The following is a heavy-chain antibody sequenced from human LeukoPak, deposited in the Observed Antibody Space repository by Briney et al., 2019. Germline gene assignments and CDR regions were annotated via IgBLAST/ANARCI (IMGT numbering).Heavy chain of an antibody. V-gene: IGHV1-46*01. CDR2: INPSGGST. Sequence: ASVKVSCKAAGYIFISYYLYRVRQDPGQGLERMGVINPSGGSTTSAQKFQDRVTMTRDTSTSTVHMELRTLRSEDTAVYYCARGPGPADDGGGYCFDYWGQGTLVTVSS. CDR1: GYIFISYY. D-gene: IGHD3-22*01. J-gene: IGHJ4*02. CDR3: ARGPGPADDGGGYCFDY.